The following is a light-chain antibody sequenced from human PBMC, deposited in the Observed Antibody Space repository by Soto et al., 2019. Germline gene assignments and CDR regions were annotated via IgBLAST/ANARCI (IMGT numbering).Light chain of an antibody. CDR3: PSYDSSLSGAKV. Sequence: QSVLTQPPSVSGAPGQSVTISCTGSSSNIGAGYDVHWYQQLPGTAPKLLIYGNSNRPSGVPDRFSGSKSGTSASLAIPGLQAEDEADYYCPSYDSSLSGAKVFGNGKKVTVL. V-gene: IGLV1-40*01. CDR2: GNS. J-gene: IGLJ1*01. CDR1: SSNIGAGYD.